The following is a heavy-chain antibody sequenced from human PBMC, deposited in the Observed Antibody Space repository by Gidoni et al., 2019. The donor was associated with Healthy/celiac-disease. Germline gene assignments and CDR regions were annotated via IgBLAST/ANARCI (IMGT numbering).Heavy chain of an antibody. Sequence: QLQLQESGPGLVKPSETLSLPCTVPCGSISSSSYYLGWIRQPPGKGLGWIGSMYYSGSTYYNPSLKGLVTISVDTSKNQFSLKLSSVTAADTAVYYCARHGMEGGFSTFDIWGQGTMVTVSS. CDR3: ARHGMEGGFSTFDI. V-gene: IGHV4-39*01. CDR1: CGSISSSSYY. J-gene: IGHJ3*02. CDR2: MYYSGST. D-gene: IGHD1-1*01.